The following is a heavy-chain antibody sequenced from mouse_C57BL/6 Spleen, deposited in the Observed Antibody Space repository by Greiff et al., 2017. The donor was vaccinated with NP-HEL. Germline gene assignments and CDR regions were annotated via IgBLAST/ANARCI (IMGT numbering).Heavy chain of an antibody. CDR2: ISDGGSYT. D-gene: IGHD1-1*01. CDR1: GFTFSSYA. V-gene: IGHV5-4*03. CDR3: ASLYYYGSSSYAMDY. J-gene: IGHJ4*01. Sequence: EVKLVESGGGLVKPGGSLKLSCAASGFTFSSYAMSWVRQTPEKRLEWVATISDGGSYTYYPDNVKGRFTISRDNAKNNLYLQMSHLKSEDTAMYYCASLYYYGSSSYAMDYWGQGTSVTVSS.